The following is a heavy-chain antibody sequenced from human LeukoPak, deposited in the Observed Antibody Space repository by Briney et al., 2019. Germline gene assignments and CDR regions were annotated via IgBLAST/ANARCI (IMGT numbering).Heavy chain of an antibody. V-gene: IGHV1-69*05. CDR3: ARGGGAARRPFDI. CDR1: GGTFSSYA. CDR2: IIPIFGTA. Sequence: PLASVKVSCKASGGTFSSYAISWVRQAPGQGLEWMGGIIPIFGTANYAQKFQGRVTITTDESTSTAYMELSSLRSEDTAVYYCARGGGAARRPFDIWGQGTMVTVSS. D-gene: IGHD6-6*01. J-gene: IGHJ3*02.